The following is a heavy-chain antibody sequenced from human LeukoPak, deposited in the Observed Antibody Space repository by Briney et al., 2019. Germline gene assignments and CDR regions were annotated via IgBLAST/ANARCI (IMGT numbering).Heavy chain of an antibody. CDR1: GYTFTSYG. D-gene: IGHD3-10*01. Sequence: ASVKVSCKASGYTFTSYGISWVRQAPGQGLEWMGWISAYNGNTNYAQKIKGIVTMTTDTSTSTAYMEMRNLRSDDAAVYYCARDGGEEWVGELLNPIYWGQGTLVTVSS. CDR2: ISAYNGNT. J-gene: IGHJ4*02. V-gene: IGHV1-18*01. CDR3: ARDGGEEWVGELLNPIY.